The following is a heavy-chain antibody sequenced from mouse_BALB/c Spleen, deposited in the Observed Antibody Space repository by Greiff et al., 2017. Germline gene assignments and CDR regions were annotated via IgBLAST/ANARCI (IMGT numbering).Heavy chain of an antibody. D-gene: IGHD1-1*01. CDR3: ARNSITTVVAPHAMDY. Sequence: QVQLKQSGAELMKPGASVKISCKATGYTFSSYWIEWVKQRPGHGLEWIGEILPGSGSTNYNEKFKGKATFTADTSSNTAYMQLSSLTSEDSAVYYCARNSITTVVAPHAMDYWGQGTSVTVSS. J-gene: IGHJ4*01. V-gene: IGHV1-9*01. CDR2: ILPGSGST. CDR1: GYTFSSYW.